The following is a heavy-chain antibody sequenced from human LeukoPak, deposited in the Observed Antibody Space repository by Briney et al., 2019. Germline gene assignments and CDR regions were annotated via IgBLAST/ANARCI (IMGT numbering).Heavy chain of an antibody. Sequence: ASVKVSCKASGYTFTSYGISWVRQAPGQGLEWMGWISAYNGNTNYAQKLQGRVTMTTDTSTSTAYMELRSLRSDDTAVYYCARGRYDFWSGYLNWFDPWGQGTLVTVSS. CDR3: ARGRYDFWSGYLNWFDP. J-gene: IGHJ5*02. V-gene: IGHV1-18*01. CDR2: ISAYNGNT. CDR1: GYTFTSYG. D-gene: IGHD3-3*01.